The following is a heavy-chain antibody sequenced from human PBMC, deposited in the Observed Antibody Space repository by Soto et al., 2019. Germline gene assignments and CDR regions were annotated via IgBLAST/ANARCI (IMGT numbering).Heavy chain of an antibody. Sequence: GGSLRLSCAASGFTFSSYAMSWVRQAPXKGLEWVSAISGSGGSTYYADSVKGRFTISRDNSKSTLYLQMNSLRAEDTAVYYCAKDGLRFLEWLDYYYGMDVWGKGTTVTVSS. V-gene: IGHV3-23*01. CDR2: ISGSGGST. CDR1: GFTFSSYA. J-gene: IGHJ6*04. CDR3: AKDGLRFLEWLDYYYGMDV. D-gene: IGHD3-3*01.